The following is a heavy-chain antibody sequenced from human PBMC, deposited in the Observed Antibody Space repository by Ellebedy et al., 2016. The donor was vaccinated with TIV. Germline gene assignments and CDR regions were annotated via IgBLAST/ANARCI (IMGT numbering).Heavy chain of an antibody. V-gene: IGHV5-10-1*01. J-gene: IGHJ6*02. CDR1: GYSFASQW. D-gene: IGHD2/OR15-2a*01. CDR2: IDPGDSYI. CDR3: ARHNTDDYYYGMDV. Sequence: GESLKISCQGSGYSFASQWISWVRQVPGKGLEWMGRIDPGDSYINYSPPFQGHVTFSTDKSISTAYLQWGSLKASDTAMYYCARHNTDDYYYGMDVWGQGTTVTVSS.